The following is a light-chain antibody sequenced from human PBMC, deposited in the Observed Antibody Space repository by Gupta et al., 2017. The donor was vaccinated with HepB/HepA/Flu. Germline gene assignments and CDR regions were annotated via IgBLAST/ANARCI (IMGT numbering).Light chain of an antibody. CDR1: QSVSRY. V-gene: IGKV3-11*01. J-gene: IGKJ4*01. CDR2: DAS. CDR3: QQRSNWPLT. Sequence: IVLTQSPATLSSSPGERATLSCRASQSVSRYLAWYQQKPGQAPRLLIYDASNRVTGIPARFSGSGSETDFTLTISSLEPEDFAVYYCQQRSNWPLTFGGGTKVEIK.